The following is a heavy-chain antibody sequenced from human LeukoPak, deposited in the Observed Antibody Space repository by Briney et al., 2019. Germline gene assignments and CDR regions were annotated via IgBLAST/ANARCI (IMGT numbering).Heavy chain of an antibody. D-gene: IGHD2-8*01. CDR2: MSYSGNT. CDR1: GASISSQF. Sequence: PSETLSLACTVSGASISSQFWSWIRQPPGKRPEYIGYMSYSGNTNYNPSLKSRVTISLDTSKNQFSLKLSSLTAADTAVDYCARFSSGSNWFDAWGQGTLVTVSS. J-gene: IGHJ5*02. V-gene: IGHV4-59*11. CDR3: ARFSSGSNWFDA.